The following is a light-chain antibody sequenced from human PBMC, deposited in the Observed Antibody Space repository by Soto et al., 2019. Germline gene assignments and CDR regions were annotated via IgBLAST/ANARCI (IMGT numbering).Light chain of an antibody. V-gene: IGLV2-11*01. CDR1: SSDVGGYSC. J-gene: IGLJ2*01. CDR3: CYSCGGDLSWL. Sequence: QSALTQPRSVSGSPGQSVTISCSGTSSDVGGYSCVSWYQQHPGKAPKLLIYYISERPSGVPDRFSGSKSGNTASLTISGLQAEDEADYYCCYSCGGDLSWLFGGGTKLTVL. CDR2: YIS.